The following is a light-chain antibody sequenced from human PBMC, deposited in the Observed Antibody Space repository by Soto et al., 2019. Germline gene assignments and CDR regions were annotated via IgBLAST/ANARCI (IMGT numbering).Light chain of an antibody. CDR2: DAA. Sequence: IVLKQSQATLSLSPGKRATLSCRASQSVSGLLARFQQKPGQAPRHVIYDAAKRATGIPARFSGSGFGTDYTLTISSLEPEGFAVYYCQQGSKWRTFGQGTKVDIK. CDR3: QQGSKWRT. CDR1: QSVSGL. V-gene: IGKV3-11*01. J-gene: IGKJ1*01.